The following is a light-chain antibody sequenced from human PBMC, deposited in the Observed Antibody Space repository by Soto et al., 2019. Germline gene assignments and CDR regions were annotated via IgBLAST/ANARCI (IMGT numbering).Light chain of an antibody. Sequence: EIVMTQSPATLSLSPGEGATLSCRASQTVGWSLAWYQQKRGQAPRLLIYGASTRVAGIPARFSGSGSGTDFTLTISRLEPEDFAVYYCQQYGSSPLTFGGGTKVDIK. J-gene: IGKJ4*01. CDR2: GAS. V-gene: IGKV3-20*01. CDR1: QTVGWS. CDR3: QQYGSSPLT.